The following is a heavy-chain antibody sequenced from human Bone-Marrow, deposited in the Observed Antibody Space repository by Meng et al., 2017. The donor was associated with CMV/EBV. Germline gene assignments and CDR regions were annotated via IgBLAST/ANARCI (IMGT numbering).Heavy chain of an antibody. J-gene: IGHJ4*02. CDR2: IIPILGIA. D-gene: IGHD4-23*01. Sequence: SVKVSCKASGGTFSSYTISWVRQAPGQGLEWMGRIIPILGIANYAQKFQGRVTITADKSTSTAYMELSSLRSEDTAVYYCAIGGNSDGCFGYWGQGTRVTVSS. CDR3: AIGGNSDGCFGY. CDR1: GGTFSSYT. V-gene: IGHV1-69*02.